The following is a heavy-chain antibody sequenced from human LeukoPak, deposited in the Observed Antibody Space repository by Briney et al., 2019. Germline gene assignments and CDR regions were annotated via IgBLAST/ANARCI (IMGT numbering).Heavy chain of an antibody. D-gene: IGHD5-12*01. Sequence: PSETLSLTCTVSGGSISSSYWSWIRQPPGKGLEWIGYIHYRGSIHYNPSLKSRVTISVDTSKNQFSLKLSSVTAADTAVYYCARGPYENAFDIWGQGAMVTDPS. J-gene: IGHJ3*02. CDR2: IHYRGSI. CDR3: ARGPYENAFDI. V-gene: IGHV4-59*08. CDR1: GGSISSSY.